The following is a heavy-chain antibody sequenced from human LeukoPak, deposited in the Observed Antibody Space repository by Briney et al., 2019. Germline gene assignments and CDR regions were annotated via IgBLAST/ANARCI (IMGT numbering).Heavy chain of an antibody. D-gene: IGHD5-12*01. J-gene: IGHJ4*02. CDR1: GGTFSSYA. Sequence: SVKVSCKASGGTFSSYAISWVRQAPGQGLEWMGGIIPIFGTADYAQKFQGRVTITTDESTSTAYMELSSLRSEDTAVYYCARGIGGYNYFDYWGQGTLVTVSS. V-gene: IGHV1-69*05. CDR3: ARGIGGYNYFDY. CDR2: IIPIFGTA.